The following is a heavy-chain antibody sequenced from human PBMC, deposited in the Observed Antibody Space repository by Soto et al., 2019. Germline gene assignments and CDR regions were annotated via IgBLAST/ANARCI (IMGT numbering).Heavy chain of an antibody. CDR3: AKRDIAVADPYSFDY. D-gene: IGHD6-19*01. CDR2: ISGSGGST. Sequence: EVQLLESGGGLVQPGGSLRLSCAASGFTFSSYAMSWVRQAPGKGLEWVSAISGSGGSTYYADSVKGRFTISRDNSKNTLYLQMNGLRAEDKAVYYCAKRDIAVADPYSFDYWGQGTLVTVSS. J-gene: IGHJ4*02. V-gene: IGHV3-23*01. CDR1: GFTFSSYA.